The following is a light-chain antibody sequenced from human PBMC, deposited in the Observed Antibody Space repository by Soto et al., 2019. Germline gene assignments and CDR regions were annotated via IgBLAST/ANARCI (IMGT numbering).Light chain of an antibody. CDR1: SSDVGSYNR. J-gene: IGLJ3*02. V-gene: IGLV2-18*02. CDR2: EVS. Sequence: QSVLTQPPSVSGSPGQSVTISCTGTSSDVGSYNRVSWYQQPPGTAPKLMIYEVSNRPSGVSNRFSGSKSGNTASLTISGLQPEDEADYYCSSFTGSSTWVFGGGTKLTVL. CDR3: SSFTGSSTWV.